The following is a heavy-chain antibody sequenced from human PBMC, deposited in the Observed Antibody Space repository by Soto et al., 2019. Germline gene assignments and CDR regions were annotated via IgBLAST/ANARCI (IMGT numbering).Heavy chain of an antibody. CDR3: ARDKGRRSYYYDSSGFNWFDP. D-gene: IGHD3-22*01. CDR2: INPNIGGT. J-gene: IGHJ5*02. Sequence: QVQLVQSGAEVKKPGASVKVSCKASGYTFTGYYMHWVRQAPGQGLEWMGWINPNIGGTNYAQKFQGRVTMTRDTSISTAYMELSRLRSDDTAVYYCARDKGRRSYYYDSSGFNWFDPWGQGTLVTVSS. V-gene: IGHV1-2*02. CDR1: GYTFTGYY.